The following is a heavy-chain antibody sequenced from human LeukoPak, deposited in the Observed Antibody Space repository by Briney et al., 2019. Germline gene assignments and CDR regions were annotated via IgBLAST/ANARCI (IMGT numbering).Heavy chain of an antibody. CDR1: GGTFISYT. CDR2: IIPILGIA. Sequence: SVKVSCKASGGTFISYTISWVRQAPGQGGEGRGGIIPILGIANYAQKFQGRVTITADKSTSTAYMELSSLRSEDTAVYYCARGDDERGAFDYWGQGTLVTVSS. CDR3: ARGDDERGAFDY. J-gene: IGHJ4*02. V-gene: IGHV1-69*10.